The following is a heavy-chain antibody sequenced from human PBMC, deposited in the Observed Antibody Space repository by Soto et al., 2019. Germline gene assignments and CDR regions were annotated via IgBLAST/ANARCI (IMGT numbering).Heavy chain of an antibody. V-gene: IGHV4-34*01. J-gene: IGHJ1*01. D-gene: IGHD3-22*01. Sequence: PSETLSLTCAVYGGSFSGYYWTWIRQPPGKGLEWIGYIYHSGSTYYNPSLKSRVTISLDTSKNQFSLKLSSVTAADTAVYYCAIYDSSGSRGFQHWGQGTLVTVSS. CDR3: AIYDSSGSRGFQH. CDR1: GGSFSGYY. CDR2: IYHSGST.